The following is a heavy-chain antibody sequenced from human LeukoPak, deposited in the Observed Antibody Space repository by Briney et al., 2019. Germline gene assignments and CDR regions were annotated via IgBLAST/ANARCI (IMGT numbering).Heavy chain of an antibody. D-gene: IGHD4-11*01. CDR2: INPSGGST. CDR1: GYTFITYH. V-gene: IGHV1-46*01. CDR3: ARYGNWYYFDY. Sequence: ASVKVSCKASGYTFITYHVHWVRQAPGQGLEWMGLINPSGGSTSYAQKFQGRVTMTRDTSTSTVYMELSSLRSEDTAVYYCARYGNWYYFDYWGQGTLVTVSS. J-gene: IGHJ4*02.